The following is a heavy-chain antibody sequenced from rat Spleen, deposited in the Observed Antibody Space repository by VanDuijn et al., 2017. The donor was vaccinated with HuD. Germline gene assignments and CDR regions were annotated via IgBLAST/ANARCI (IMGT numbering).Heavy chain of an antibody. CDR3: ARDSGQGWVLDA. CDR1: GFSLTSYS. Sequence: VQLKESGPGLVQPSETLSLTCTVSGFSLTSYSVSWVRQPSGKGPEWMGRMWYDGDTAYNLTLKSRLSISRDTSKNQVFLKMNSLQTDDSGTYYCARDSGQGWVLDAWGQGASVTVAS. J-gene: IGHJ4*01. V-gene: IGHV2-34*01. CDR2: MWYDGDT. D-gene: IGHD4-1*01.